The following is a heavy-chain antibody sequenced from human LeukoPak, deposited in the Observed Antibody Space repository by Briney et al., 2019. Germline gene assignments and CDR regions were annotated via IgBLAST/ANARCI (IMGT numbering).Heavy chain of an antibody. J-gene: IGHJ4*02. V-gene: IGHV4-4*02. Sequence: PSETLSLTCVVSGASISSDKWWTWVRQTPWKGLEWIGEIHPSGRTNYKPSLKSRVSMSVDRSKNQFSLKMTSVTAADTAFYYCARGGDWKFDYWGQGALVTVSS. CDR3: ARGGDWKFDY. CDR1: GASISSDKW. CDR2: IHPSGRT. D-gene: IGHD2-21*02.